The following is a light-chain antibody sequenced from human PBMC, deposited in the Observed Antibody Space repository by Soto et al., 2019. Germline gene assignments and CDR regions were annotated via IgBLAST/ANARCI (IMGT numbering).Light chain of an antibody. CDR3: QQYSNYPIT. CDR2: EAS. J-gene: IGKJ5*01. Sequence: DIHMTQSPSTLSASLGDIVTITCRASQSISGWLTWYQQKPGKAPKLLIYEASSLESGVPSRFSGSGFGTEFTLTISGLQPDDFASYYCQQYSNYPITFGQGTRLEIK. CDR1: QSISGW. V-gene: IGKV1-5*01.